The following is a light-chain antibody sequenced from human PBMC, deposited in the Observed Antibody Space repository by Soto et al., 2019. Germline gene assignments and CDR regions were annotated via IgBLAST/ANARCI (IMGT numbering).Light chain of an antibody. CDR3: QQYNSCPYT. CDR2: DAS. Sequence: DIQMTQSPSTLSASVGDRVTITCRASQSTSSWLAWYQQKPGKAPKLLIYDASSLERGVPSRFSGSGSGTEFTLTISILQPDDFATYYCQQYNSCPYTFGQGTKRDIK. J-gene: IGKJ2*01. V-gene: IGKV1-5*01. CDR1: QSTSSW.